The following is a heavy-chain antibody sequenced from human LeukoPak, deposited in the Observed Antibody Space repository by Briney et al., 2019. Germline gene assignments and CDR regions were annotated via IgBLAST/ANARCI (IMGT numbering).Heavy chain of an antibody. CDR1: GFTFRNYA. CDR2: IGGGGVST. V-gene: IGHV3-23*01. CDR3: ARLDSSGYYQDAFDI. D-gene: IGHD3-22*01. J-gene: IGHJ3*02. Sequence: GGSLRLSCAASGFTFRNYAMSWVRQAPGKGLEWVSSIGGGGVSTYYADSVKGRFTISRDNAKNSLYLQMNSLRDEDTAVYYCARLDSSGYYQDAFDIWGQGTMVTVFS.